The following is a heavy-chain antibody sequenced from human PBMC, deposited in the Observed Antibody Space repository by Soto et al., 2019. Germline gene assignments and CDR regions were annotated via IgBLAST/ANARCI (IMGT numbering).Heavy chain of an antibody. D-gene: IGHD3-3*01. CDR1: GYTFTSYD. J-gene: IGHJ5*02. CDR2: MNPNSGNT. CDR3: ARRVTYYDFWSGYYGVWFDP. Sequence: QVQLAQSGAEVKKPGASVKVSCKASGYTFTSYDINWVRQATGQGLEWMGWMNPNSGNTGYAQKFQGRVTMTRNTSISTAYMELSSLRSEDTAVYYCARRVTYYDFWSGYYGVWFDPWGQGTLVTVSS. V-gene: IGHV1-8*01.